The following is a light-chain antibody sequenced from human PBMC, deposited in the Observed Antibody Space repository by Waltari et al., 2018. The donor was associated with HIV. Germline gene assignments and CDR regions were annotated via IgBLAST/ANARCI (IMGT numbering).Light chain of an antibody. CDR2: ECI. Sequence: QSALTQPASVSGSPGQSITISCTGSSSDVGNYNLVSWYQQHPGKAPKPMIYECINRPSGVSNRFSGSKSGNTASLTISGLQAEDEADYYCCSYAGSSNWVFGGGTKLTVL. J-gene: IGLJ3*02. V-gene: IGLV2-23*01. CDR3: CSYAGSSNWV. CDR1: SSDVGNYNL.